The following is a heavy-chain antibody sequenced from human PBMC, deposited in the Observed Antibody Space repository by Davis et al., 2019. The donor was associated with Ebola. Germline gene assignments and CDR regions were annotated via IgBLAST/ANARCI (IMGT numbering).Heavy chain of an antibody. CDR3: ARLGDVRYYDFWSGPYYFDY. V-gene: IGHV4-61*01. CDR1: GASVSSNSYY. CDR2: IYYSGST. J-gene: IGHJ4*02. Sequence: SETLSLTCTVSGASVSSNSYYWSWIRQPPGKGLEWIGYIYYSGSTNYNPSLKSRVTISVDTSKNQFSLKLSSVTAADTAVYYCARLGDVRYYDFWSGPYYFDYWGQGTLVTVSS. D-gene: IGHD3-3*01.